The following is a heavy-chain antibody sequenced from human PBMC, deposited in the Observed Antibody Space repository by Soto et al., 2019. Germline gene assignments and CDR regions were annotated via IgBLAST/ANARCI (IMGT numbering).Heavy chain of an antibody. CDR2: IYYSGST. CDR3: ARYDYGDTMNIDY. CDR1: GGSISSYY. J-gene: IGHJ4*02. V-gene: IGHV4-59*01. D-gene: IGHD4-17*01. Sequence: QVQLQESGPGLVKPSETLSLTCTVSGGSISSYYWSWIRQPPGKGLEWIGYIYYSGSTNYNPSLKSRATISVDTSKNQFSLKLSSVTAADTAVYYCARYDYGDTMNIDYWGQGTLVTVSS.